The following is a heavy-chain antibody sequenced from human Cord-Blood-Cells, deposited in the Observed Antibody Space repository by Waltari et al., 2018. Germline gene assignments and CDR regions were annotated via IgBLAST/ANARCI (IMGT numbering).Heavy chain of an antibody. CDR2: INHSGST. CDR3: ARGLRGHYFDY. Sequence: QVQLQQWGAGLLKPSETLSLTCAVYGGSFSGYYWSWIRQPPGKGLEWIWEINHSGSTNYNPSLKSRVTISVDTSKNQFSLKLSSVTAADTAVYYCARGLRGHYFDYWGQGTLVTVSS. CDR1: GGSFSGYY. J-gene: IGHJ4*02. V-gene: IGHV4-34*01.